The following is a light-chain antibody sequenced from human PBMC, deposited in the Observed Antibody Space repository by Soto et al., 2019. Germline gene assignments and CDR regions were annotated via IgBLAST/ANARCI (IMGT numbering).Light chain of an antibody. J-gene: IGKJ5*01. V-gene: IGKV1-39*01. CDR2: AAS. CDR1: ESISSY. CDR3: QQSYSTPHT. Sequence: DIQMTQSPSSLSASVGDRVTITCLASESISSYLNWYQQKPGKAPNLLIYAASSLQSGVPSRFSGSGPGTDFTLTISSLQPEDFATYYCQQSYSTPHTFGQGTRLE.